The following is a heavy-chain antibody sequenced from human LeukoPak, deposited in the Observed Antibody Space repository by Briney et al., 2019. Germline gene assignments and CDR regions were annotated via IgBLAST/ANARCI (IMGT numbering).Heavy chain of an antibody. D-gene: IGHD1-26*01. CDR1: GFTFSSYE. CDR3: ARVDYQLLVGWFDP. CDR2: ISSSGSTI. J-gene: IGHJ5*02. V-gene: IGHV3-48*03. Sequence: GGSLRLSCAASGFTFSSYEMNWVRQAPGKGLEWVSYISSSGSTIYYADSVKGRFTISRDNAKNSLYLQMNSLRAEDTAVYFCARVDYQLLVGWFDPWGEGILVTVSS.